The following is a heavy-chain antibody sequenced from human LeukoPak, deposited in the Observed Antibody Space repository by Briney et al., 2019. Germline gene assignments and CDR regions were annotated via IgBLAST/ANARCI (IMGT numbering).Heavy chain of an antibody. D-gene: IGHD2-2*01. V-gene: IGHV3-74*01. Sequence: PGGSLRLSCAASGFTFSSYWMHWVRQAPGKGLVWVSRINSDGSSTSYADSVKGRFTISRDNAKNTLYVQMNSLRAEDTAVYYCPRDQGYCSSTTSCYQDAFDIWGQGTMVTVSS. CDR2: INSDGSST. CDR1: GFTFSSYW. CDR3: PRDQGYCSSTTSCYQDAFDI. J-gene: IGHJ3*02.